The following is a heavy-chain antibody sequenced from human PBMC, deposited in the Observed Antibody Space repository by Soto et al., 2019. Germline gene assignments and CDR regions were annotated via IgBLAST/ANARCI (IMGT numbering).Heavy chain of an antibody. Sequence: PSDTLSLTCTVSGGSISSYYWSWIRQPPGKGLEWIGYIYYSGSTNYNPSLKSRVTISVDTSKNQFSLKLSSVTAADTAVYYCARAGVYSGYDGDFDYWGQGTLVTVSS. V-gene: IGHV4-59*01. D-gene: IGHD5-12*01. CDR1: GGSISSYY. CDR3: ARAGVYSGYDGDFDY. CDR2: IYYSGST. J-gene: IGHJ4*02.